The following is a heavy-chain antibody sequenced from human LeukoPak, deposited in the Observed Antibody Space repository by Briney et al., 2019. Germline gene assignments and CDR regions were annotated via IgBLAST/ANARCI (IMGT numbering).Heavy chain of an antibody. V-gene: IGHV4-39*07. D-gene: IGHD3-10*01. CDR1: GGSISNSSYY. CDR2: IYHSGST. Sequence: PSETLSLTCTVSGGSISNSSYYWGWIRQPPGKGLEWIGSIYHSGSTYYNPSLKSRVTISVDTSKNQFSLKLSSVTAADTAVYYCARVPYYYGSGSPTILNWFDPWGQGTLVTVSS. J-gene: IGHJ5*02. CDR3: ARVPYYYGSGSPTILNWFDP.